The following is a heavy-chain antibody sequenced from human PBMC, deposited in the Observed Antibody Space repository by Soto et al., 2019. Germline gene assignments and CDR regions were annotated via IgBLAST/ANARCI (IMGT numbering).Heavy chain of an antibody. CDR1: GGSISSGGYS. D-gene: IGHD2-21*01. CDR3: ARSCGGDCYYGMDV. J-gene: IGHJ6*02. CDR2: IYHSGST. Sequence: PSETLSLTCAVSGGSISSGGYSWSWIRQPPGKGLEWIGYIYHSGSTYYNPSLKSRVTISVDRSKNQFSLKLSSVTAADTAVYYCARSCGGDCYYGMDVWGQGTTVTVSS. V-gene: IGHV4-30-2*01.